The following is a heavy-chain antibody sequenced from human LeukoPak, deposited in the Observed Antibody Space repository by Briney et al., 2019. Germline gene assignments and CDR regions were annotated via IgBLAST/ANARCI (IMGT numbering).Heavy chain of an antibody. CDR3: ARFDSRTTTVDY. CDR2: INHSGST. Sequence: SETLSLTCAVYGGSFSGYYWSWIRQPPGRGLEWIGEINHSGSTNYNPSLKSRVTISVDTSKNQFSLKLSSVTAADTAVYYCARFDSRTTTVDYWGQGTLVTVSS. CDR1: GGSFSGYY. D-gene: IGHD3-22*01. J-gene: IGHJ4*02. V-gene: IGHV4-34*01.